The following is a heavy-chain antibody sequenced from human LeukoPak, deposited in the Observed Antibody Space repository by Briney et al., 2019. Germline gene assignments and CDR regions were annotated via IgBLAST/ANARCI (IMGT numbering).Heavy chain of an antibody. Sequence: GGSLRLSCAASGFTFSSYSMNWVRQAPGKGLEWVSSISSSSSYIYYADSVKGRFTISRDNAKNSLYLQMNSLRAEDTAVYYCARGGPDYGDYGDYWGQGTLVTVSS. D-gene: IGHD4-17*01. CDR2: ISSSSSYI. V-gene: IGHV3-21*01. J-gene: IGHJ4*02. CDR1: GFTFSSYS. CDR3: ARGGPDYGDYGDY.